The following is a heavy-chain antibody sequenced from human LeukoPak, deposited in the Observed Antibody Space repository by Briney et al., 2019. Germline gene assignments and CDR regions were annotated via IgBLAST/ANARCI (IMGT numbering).Heavy chain of an antibody. D-gene: IGHD3-22*01. J-gene: IGHJ5*02. CDR3: ARESRPPITVTRGNWFDP. Sequence: AASVKVSCKASGGTFSSYAISWVRQAPGQGLEWMGRIIPILGIANYAQKFQGRVTITADKSTSTAYMELSSLRSEDTAVYYCARESRPPITVTRGNWFDPWGQGTLVTVSS. CDR1: GGTFSSYA. V-gene: IGHV1-69*04. CDR2: IIPILGIA.